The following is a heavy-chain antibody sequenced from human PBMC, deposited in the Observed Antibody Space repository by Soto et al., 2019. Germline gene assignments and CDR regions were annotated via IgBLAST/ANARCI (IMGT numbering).Heavy chain of an antibody. CDR1: GGSFSGYY. D-gene: IGHD2-15*01. Sequence: QVQLQQWGAGLLKPSETLSLTCAVYGGSFSGYYWSWIRQPPGKGLEWIGEINHSGSTNYNPSLKSRVTISVDTSKNQFSLKLSSVTAADTAVYYCAREDSPLWIHRNWFDPWGQGTLVTVSS. V-gene: IGHV4-34*01. CDR3: AREDSPLWIHRNWFDP. J-gene: IGHJ5*02. CDR2: INHSGST.